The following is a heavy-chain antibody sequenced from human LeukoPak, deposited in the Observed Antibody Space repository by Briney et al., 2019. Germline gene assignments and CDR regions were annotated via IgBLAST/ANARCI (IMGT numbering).Heavy chain of an antibody. CDR1: GFTFSNYA. D-gene: IGHD3-22*01. CDR2: ISYDGSNK. CDR3: AREAYYYDSSGYYLQY. Sequence: PGGSLRLSCAASGFTFSNYAMHWVRQAPGKGLEWVAVISYDGSNKYYADSVKGRFTISRDNSKNTLYLQMNSLRAEDTAVYYCAREAYYYDSSGYYLQYWGQGTLVTVSS. V-gene: IGHV3-30-3*01. J-gene: IGHJ4*02.